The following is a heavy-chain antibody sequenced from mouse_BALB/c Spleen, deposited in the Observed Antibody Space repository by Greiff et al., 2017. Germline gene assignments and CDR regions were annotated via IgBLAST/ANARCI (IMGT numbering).Heavy chain of an antibody. J-gene: IGHJ4*01. CDR1: GFNIKDTY. CDR3: ARMRNYGYDRGYAMDY. V-gene: IGHV14-3*02. CDR2: IDPANGNT. Sequence: EVQLQQSGAELVKPGASVKLSCTASGFNIKDTYMHWVKQRPEQGLEWIGRIDPANGNTKYDPKFQGKATITADTASNTAYLQLSSLTSEDTAVYYCARMRNYGYDRGYAMDYWGQGTSVTVAA. D-gene: IGHD2-2*01.